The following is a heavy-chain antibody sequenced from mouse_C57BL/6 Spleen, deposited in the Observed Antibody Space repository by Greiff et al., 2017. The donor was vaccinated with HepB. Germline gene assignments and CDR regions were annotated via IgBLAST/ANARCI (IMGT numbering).Heavy chain of an antibody. CDR1: GYTFTSYD. CDR2: IYPRDGST. CDR3: ARPHYGSSLAWFAY. J-gene: IGHJ3*01. D-gene: IGHD1-1*01. V-gene: IGHV1-85*01. Sequence: QVQLKQSGPELVKPGASVKLSCKASGYTFTSYDINWVKQRPGQGLEWIGWIYPRDGSTKYNEKFKGKATLTVDTSSSTAYMELHSLTSEDSAVYFGARPHYGSSLAWFAYWGQGTLVTVSA.